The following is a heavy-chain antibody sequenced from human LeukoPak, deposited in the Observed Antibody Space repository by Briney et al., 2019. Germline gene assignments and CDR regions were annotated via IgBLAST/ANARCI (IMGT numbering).Heavy chain of an antibody. CDR3: ARGTSTYSWFDP. D-gene: IGHD1/OR15-1a*01. J-gene: IGHJ5*02. CDR1: GFSVSSNL. V-gene: IGHV3-66*01. Sequence: GGSLRLSCAASGFSVSSNLMNWVRQAPGNGLEWVSVIYSGGTTSYTDSVRGRFTISRDNSNNTLYLQMNSLRDEDTAVYYCARGTSTYSWFDPWGQGSLVTVSS. CDR2: IYSGGTT.